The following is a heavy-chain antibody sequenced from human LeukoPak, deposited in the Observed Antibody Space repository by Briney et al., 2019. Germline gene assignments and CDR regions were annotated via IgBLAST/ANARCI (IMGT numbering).Heavy chain of an antibody. CDR1: GFTFSNAW. CDR3: AKLPYSAYFDY. D-gene: IGHD3-9*01. J-gene: IGHJ4*02. CDR2: IYSGGST. Sequence: GGSLRLSCAASGFTFSNAWMTWVRQAPGKGLEWVSVIYSGGSTYYADSVRGRFTISRDNSKNTLYLQMNSLRAEDTAVYHCAKLPYSAYFDYWGQGTLVSVSS. V-gene: IGHV3-53*01.